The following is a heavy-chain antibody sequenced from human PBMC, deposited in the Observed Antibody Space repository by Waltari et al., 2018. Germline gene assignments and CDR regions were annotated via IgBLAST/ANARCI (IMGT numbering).Heavy chain of an antibody. D-gene: IGHD5-12*01. CDR3: AKNYGDGYNWGIDS. CDR2: INWNSAKI. Sequence: EQLVESGGGLVQPGRSLTLSCAASGFTFDDYAMHWVHQPPGKGLEWISGINWNSAKIVYADSVKGRFTISRDNAKNSVFLQMSSLRPEDTALYYCAKNYGDGYNWGIDSWGQGTLVTVSS. J-gene: IGHJ4*02. CDR1: GFTFDDYA. V-gene: IGHV3-9*01.